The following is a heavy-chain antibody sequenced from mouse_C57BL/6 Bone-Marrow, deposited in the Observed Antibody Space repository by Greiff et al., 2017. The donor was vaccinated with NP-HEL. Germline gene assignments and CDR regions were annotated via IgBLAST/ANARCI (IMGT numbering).Heavy chain of an antibody. Sequence: QVQLKESGPELVKPGASVKISCKASGYAFSSSWMNWVKQRPGKGLEWIGRIYPGDGDTNYNGKFKGKATLTADKSSSTAYMQLSSLTSEDSAVYFCARSYYGSSSFAYWGQGTSVTVSS. D-gene: IGHD1-1*01. CDR1: GYAFSSSW. CDR2: IYPGDGDT. V-gene: IGHV1-82*01. CDR3: ARSYYGSSSFAY. J-gene: IGHJ4*01.